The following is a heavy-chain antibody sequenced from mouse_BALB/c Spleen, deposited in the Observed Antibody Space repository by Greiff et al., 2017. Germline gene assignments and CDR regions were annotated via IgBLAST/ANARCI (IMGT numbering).Heavy chain of an antibody. CDR1: GFTFSSYG. V-gene: IGHV5-6-3*01. CDR3: ARDSYGYPLAY. Sequence: EVQLVESGGGLVQPGGSLKLSCAASGFTFSSYGMSWVRQTPDKRLELVATINSNGGSTYYPDSVKGRFTISRDNAKNTLYLQMSSLKSEDTAMYYCARDSYGYPLAYWGQGTLVTVSA. CDR2: INSNGGST. D-gene: IGHD1-2*01. J-gene: IGHJ3*01.